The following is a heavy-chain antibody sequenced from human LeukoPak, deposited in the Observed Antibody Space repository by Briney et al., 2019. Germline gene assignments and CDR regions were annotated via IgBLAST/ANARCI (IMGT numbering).Heavy chain of an antibody. CDR1: GFTFDDYA. CDR2: ISWDGGST. V-gene: IGHV3-43D*03. Sequence: PGGSLRLSCAASGFTFDDYAMHWVRQAPGKGLEWVSLISWDGGSTYYADSVKGRFTISRDNSKNSLYLQMNSLRAEDTALYYCAKDLAVAGTGPFQHWGQGTLGTVSS. J-gene: IGHJ1*01. D-gene: IGHD6-19*01. CDR3: AKDLAVAGTGPFQH.